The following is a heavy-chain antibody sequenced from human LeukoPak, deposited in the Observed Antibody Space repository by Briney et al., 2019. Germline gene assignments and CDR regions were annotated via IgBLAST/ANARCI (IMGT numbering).Heavy chain of an antibody. CDR2: IRSKANSYAT. J-gene: IGHJ4*02. D-gene: IGHD5-24*01. CDR1: GFTFSGSA. V-gene: IGHV3-73*01. CDR3: TRFPEMATIRRDY. Sequence: GGSLKLSCAASGFTFSGSAVHWVRQASGKGLEWVGRIRSKANSYATAYAASVKGRFTISRDDSKNTAYLQMNSLKTEDTAVYYCTRFPEMATIRRDYWGQGTLVTVSS.